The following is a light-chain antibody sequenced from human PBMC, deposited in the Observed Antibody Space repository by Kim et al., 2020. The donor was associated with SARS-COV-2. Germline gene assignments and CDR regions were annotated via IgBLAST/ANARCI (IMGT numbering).Light chain of an antibody. CDR1: QSVSSSY. J-gene: IGKJ2*01. Sequence: EIVLTQSPGTLSLSPGERVTLSCRASQSVSSSYLAWYQQKPGQAPRLLIYGASSRATGIPDRFSGSGSGTDFTLTISRLEPEDFAVYYCQQYGSSPRYTFGQGTKLE. CDR3: QQYGSSPRYT. V-gene: IGKV3-20*01. CDR2: GAS.